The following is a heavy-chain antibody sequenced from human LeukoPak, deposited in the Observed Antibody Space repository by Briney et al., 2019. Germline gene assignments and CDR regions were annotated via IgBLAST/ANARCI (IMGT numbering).Heavy chain of an antibody. Sequence: PGGSLRLSCAASGFTFDDYAMHWVRQAPGKGLEWVSGISWNSGSISYADPVKGRFTISRDNAKNSLYLQMNSLRAEDTALYYCAKDMRAYSGSPLDYWGQGTLVTVSS. CDR1: GFTFDDYA. CDR2: ISWNSGSI. CDR3: AKDMRAYSGSPLDY. V-gene: IGHV3-9*01. J-gene: IGHJ4*02. D-gene: IGHD1-26*01.